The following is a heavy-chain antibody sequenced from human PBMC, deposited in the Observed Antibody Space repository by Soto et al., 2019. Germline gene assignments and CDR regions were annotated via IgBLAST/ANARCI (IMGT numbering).Heavy chain of an antibody. CDR1: GYTFTSFG. CDR2: ISAYNGNT. D-gene: IGHD2-15*01. Sequence: QVQLVQSGAEVKKPGASVKVSCKASGYTFTSFGISWVRQAPGQGLEWMGWISAYNGNTNYAENLQGRVTMTTDTSTSTAYMELRSPRSDDTPVYYCARDHRGGTDAFDIWGQGTMVTVSS. V-gene: IGHV1-18*01. CDR3: ARDHRGGTDAFDI. J-gene: IGHJ3*02.